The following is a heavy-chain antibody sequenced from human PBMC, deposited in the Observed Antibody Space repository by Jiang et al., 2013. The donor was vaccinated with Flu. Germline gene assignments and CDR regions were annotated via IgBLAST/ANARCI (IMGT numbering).Heavy chain of an antibody. D-gene: IGHD3-10*01. Sequence: SQTLSLTCAISGDSVSSNSAAWNWIRQSPSRGLEWLGRTYYRSKWYNDYAVSVKSRITINPDTSKNQFSLQLNSVTPEDTAVYYCARVITMVRGGYYYYYGMDVWGQGTTVT. J-gene: IGHJ6*02. CDR2: TYYRSKWYN. CDR1: GDSVSSNSAA. CDR3: ARVITMVRGGYYYYYGMDV. V-gene: IGHV6-1*01.